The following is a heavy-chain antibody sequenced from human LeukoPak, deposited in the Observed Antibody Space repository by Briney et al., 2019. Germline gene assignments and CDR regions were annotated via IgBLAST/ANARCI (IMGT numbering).Heavy chain of an antibody. CDR1: GFTFDDYA. D-gene: IGHD3-22*01. CDR2: ISGSGGST. CDR3: DAGYYDGGDWFDP. V-gene: IGHV3-23*01. Sequence: GGSLRLSCAASGFTFDDYAMHWVRQAPGKGLEWVSAISGSGGSTYYADSVKGRFTISRDNSKNTLYLQMNSLRAEDTAVYYCDAGYYDGGDWFDPWGQGTLVTVSS. J-gene: IGHJ5*02.